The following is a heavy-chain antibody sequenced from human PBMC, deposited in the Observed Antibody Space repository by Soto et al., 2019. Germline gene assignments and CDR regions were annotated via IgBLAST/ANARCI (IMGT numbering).Heavy chain of an antibody. D-gene: IGHD6-19*01. CDR2: INPNSGGT. J-gene: IGHJ3*02. V-gene: IGHV1-2*02. CDR1: GYTFTGYY. Sequence: ASVKVSCKASGYTFTGYYMHWVRQAPGQGLEWMGWINPNSGGTNYAQKFQDRVTMTRDTSISTAYMELSRLRSDDTAVYYCARDGYSSGWPQGERAFDIWGQGTMVTVSS. CDR3: ARDGYSSGWPQGERAFDI.